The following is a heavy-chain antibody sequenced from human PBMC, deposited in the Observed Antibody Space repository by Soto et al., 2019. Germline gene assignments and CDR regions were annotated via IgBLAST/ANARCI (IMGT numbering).Heavy chain of an antibody. J-gene: IGHJ4*02. Sequence: PGGSLRVSWGASGFTFRSYGVSWVRQAPGKLLEWVSAISGSGRSTYYADSVKGRFTISRDNYKNTLYLQMNSLRAEHTAVYYSAKGTSVTAITNDYWGQGTLVTVSS. CDR1: GFTFRSYG. V-gene: IGHV3-23*01. D-gene: IGHD2-21*02. CDR2: ISGSGRST. CDR3: AKGTSVTAITNDY.